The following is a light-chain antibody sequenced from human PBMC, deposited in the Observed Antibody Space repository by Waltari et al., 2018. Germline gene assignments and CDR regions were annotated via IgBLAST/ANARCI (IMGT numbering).Light chain of an antibody. J-gene: IGLJ2*01. V-gene: IGLV2-8*01. Sequence: QSALTQPPSASGSPGQSVTISCTGTSSDVGGYNYVSWYQQHPGKAPQLMIYEVSKRPSGVPDRYSGSKTGNTASLTVSGRQAEDEADYYCSSQAGNNNVLFGGGTKLTVL. CDR1: SSDVGGYNY. CDR3: SSQAGNNNVL. CDR2: EVS.